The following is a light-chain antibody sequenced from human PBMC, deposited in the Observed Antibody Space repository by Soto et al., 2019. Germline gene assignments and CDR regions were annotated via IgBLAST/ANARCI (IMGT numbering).Light chain of an antibody. CDR3: QQYNSYS. CDR2: DAS. Sequence: IQMTQSPSTLPASVGDRVTITCRASQSISGWLAWYQQKPGIAPKILIYDASSLQSGVPSRFSGSGSGTEFTLTISSLQPDDFATYYCQQYNSYSFGQGTKVDIK. J-gene: IGKJ1*01. V-gene: IGKV1-5*01. CDR1: QSISGW.